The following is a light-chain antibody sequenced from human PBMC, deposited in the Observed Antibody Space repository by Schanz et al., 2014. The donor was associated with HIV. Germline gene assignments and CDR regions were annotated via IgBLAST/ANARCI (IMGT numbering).Light chain of an antibody. CDR3: QQPASYPLT. Sequence: AIRITQSPSSLSASTGDRVTIPCRARQGIGSYLAWFQQKPGKAPKLLIYGASTLQSGVPSRFSGSGSGADFNLTISSLQPEDFATYYCQQPASYPLTFGGGTKVEIK. J-gene: IGKJ4*01. CDR2: GAS. CDR1: QGIGSY. V-gene: IGKV1-8*01.